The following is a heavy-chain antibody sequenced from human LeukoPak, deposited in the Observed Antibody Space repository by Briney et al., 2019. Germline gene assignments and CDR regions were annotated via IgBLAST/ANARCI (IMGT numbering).Heavy chain of an antibody. Sequence: SETLSLTCAVYGGSFSGYYWSWIRQPPGKGLEWMGEIKHSGSTNYNASLKSRGTILLDTSNNHSFLELSSVTAPDKAVYYCATGRHSSSWYERMSNWFDPWGQGTLVTVSS. J-gene: IGHJ5*02. CDR2: IKHSGST. V-gene: IGHV4-34*01. CDR1: GGSFSGYY. CDR3: ATGRHSSSWYERMSNWFDP. D-gene: IGHD6-13*01.